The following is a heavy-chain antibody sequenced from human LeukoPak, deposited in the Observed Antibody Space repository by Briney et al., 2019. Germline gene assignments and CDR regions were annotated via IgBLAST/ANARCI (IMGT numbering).Heavy chain of an antibody. CDR3: AMDINGDLFHL. J-gene: IGHJ4*02. D-gene: IGHD2-2*03. V-gene: IGHV3-74*01. CDR1: GFGFSSYW. CDR2: IKNDGSAT. Sequence: PGGSLRLSCAGSGFGFSSYWMHWVRQAPEKGLEWVSSIKNDGSATTYADSVKGRLSISIDSAKNTAYLQMNSLRAEDTAMYYCAMDINGDLFHLWGQGTLVSVSS.